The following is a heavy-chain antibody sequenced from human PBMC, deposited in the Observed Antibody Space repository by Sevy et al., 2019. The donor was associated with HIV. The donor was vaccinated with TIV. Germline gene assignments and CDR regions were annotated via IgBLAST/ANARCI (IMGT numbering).Heavy chain of an antibody. J-gene: IGHJ3*02. Sequence: GGSLRLSCAASGFRFSSFAMIWVRQAPGKGLEWVSEICGGDGRTYYADSVKGRFTISRDNSKNTVYLQMSSLRAEDTALYYCAKGCHSDNFGADTLDIWGQGTMVTVSS. D-gene: IGHD1-26*01. V-gene: IGHV3-23*01. CDR1: GFRFSSFA. CDR2: ICGGDGRT. CDR3: AKGCHSDNFGADTLDI.